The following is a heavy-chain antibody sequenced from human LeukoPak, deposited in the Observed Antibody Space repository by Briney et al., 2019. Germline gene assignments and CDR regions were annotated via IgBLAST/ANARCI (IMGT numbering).Heavy chain of an antibody. V-gene: IGHV1-69*05. J-gene: IGHJ4*02. CDR1: GGTFSSYA. CDR2: IIPIFGTA. Sequence: ASVKVSCKASGGTFSSYAISWVGQAPGQGLEWMGGIIPIFGTANYAQKFQGRVTITTDESTSTAYMELSSLRSEDTAVYYCARDFYGSGSYDYWGQGTLVTVSS. D-gene: IGHD3-10*01. CDR3: ARDFYGSGSYDY.